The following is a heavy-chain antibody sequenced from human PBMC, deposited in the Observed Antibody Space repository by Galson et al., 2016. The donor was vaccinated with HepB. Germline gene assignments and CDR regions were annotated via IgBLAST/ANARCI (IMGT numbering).Heavy chain of an antibody. D-gene: IGHD6-25*01. V-gene: IGHV3-7*01. CDR1: GFTFSGYW. Sequence: SLRLSCAASGFTFSGYWMTWVRQAPGKGLEWVANIKQDGSEKNYVDSVKGRFTISRDNAKNLVYLQMNSLRAEDTAMYYCASAPAATESDYWGQGTLGTVSP. CDR3: ASAPAATESDY. CDR2: IKQDGSEK. J-gene: IGHJ4*02.